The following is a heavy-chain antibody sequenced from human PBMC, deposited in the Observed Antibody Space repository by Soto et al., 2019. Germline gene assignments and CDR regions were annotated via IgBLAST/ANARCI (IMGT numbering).Heavy chain of an antibody. Sequence: QVQLVQSGAEVKRPGSSVKVSCKASGDTFNFYSINWVRQAPGVGLEWVGRVNPILSMSNYAQRFQGRVTMTADKSMSTAYMEQRRLRSEDTAIYYGASSYGSGYRAFDYWGQGALVTVSS. V-gene: IGHV1-69*02. CDR2: VNPILSMS. CDR3: ASSYGSGYRAFDY. D-gene: IGHD3-10*01. J-gene: IGHJ4*02. CDR1: GDTFNFYS.